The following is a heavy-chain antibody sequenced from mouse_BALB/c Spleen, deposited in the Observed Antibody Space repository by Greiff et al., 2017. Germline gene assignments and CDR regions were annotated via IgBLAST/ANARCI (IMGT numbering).Heavy chain of an antibody. Sequence: QVQLQQSGAELVRPGVSVKISCKGSGYTFTDYAMHWVKQSHAKSLEWIGVISTYYGDASYNQKFKGKATMTVDKSSSTAYMELARLTSEDSAIYYCARRYGNPYAMDYWGQGTSVTVSS. V-gene: IGHV1S137*01. CDR1: GYTFTDYA. CDR2: ISTYYGDA. CDR3: ARRYGNPYAMDY. J-gene: IGHJ4*01. D-gene: IGHD2-1*01.